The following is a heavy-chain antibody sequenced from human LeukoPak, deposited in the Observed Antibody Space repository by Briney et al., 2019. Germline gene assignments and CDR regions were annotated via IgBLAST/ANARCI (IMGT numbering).Heavy chain of an antibody. Sequence: GGSLRLSCAASGFSFSTYGMHWVRQAPGKGLQWVAAISYDGNNKYYADSVKGRFTISRDNSKNTLYLQMNSLRAEDTAVYYCAKDFAQSDGFDFWSGYLPGAIDYWGQGTLVTVSS. D-gene: IGHD3-3*01. V-gene: IGHV3-30*19. CDR2: ISYDGNNK. CDR3: AKDFAQSDGFDFWSGYLPGAIDY. J-gene: IGHJ4*02. CDR1: GFSFSTYG.